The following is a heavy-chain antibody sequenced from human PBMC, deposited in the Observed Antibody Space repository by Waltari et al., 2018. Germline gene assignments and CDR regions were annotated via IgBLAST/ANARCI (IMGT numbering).Heavy chain of an antibody. CDR3: ARQRFFDS. J-gene: IGHJ4*02. CDR1: GGSISGYH. V-gene: IGHV4-59*13. Sequence: QVQLQESGPGLVKPSETLSLTCTVSGGSISGYHWSWIRQPPGKGLEWIGYIYNSGSPTATPSLRRRVTISVDTSKSQFSLKLSSVTAADTAVYYCARQRFFDSWGQGTLVTVSS. D-gene: IGHD3-3*01. CDR2: IYNSGSP.